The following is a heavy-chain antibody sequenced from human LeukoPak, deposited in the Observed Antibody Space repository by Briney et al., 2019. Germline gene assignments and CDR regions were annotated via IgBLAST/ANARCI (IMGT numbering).Heavy chain of an antibody. Sequence: GGSLRLSCAASGFVFSSYWMHWVRQVPGKGLVWVSRINTDGSITNYADSVRGRFTISRDNAKRTLFLQMNSLRAEDTAVYYCTRDTFGPDVHWGQGTLVTVSS. V-gene: IGHV3-74*01. J-gene: IGHJ4*02. D-gene: IGHD3-16*01. CDR2: INTDGSIT. CDR1: GFVFSSYW. CDR3: TRDTFGPDVH.